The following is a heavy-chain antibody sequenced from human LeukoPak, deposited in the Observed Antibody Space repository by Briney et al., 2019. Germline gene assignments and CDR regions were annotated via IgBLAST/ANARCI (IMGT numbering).Heavy chain of an antibody. CDR1: GGSFSGYY. J-gene: IGHJ4*02. D-gene: IGHD3-16*01. CDR3: ARERIMITFGGVIRPYYFDY. Sequence: SETLSLTCAVYGGSFSGYYWSWIRQPPGKGLEWIGEINHSGSTNYNPSLKSRVTISVDTSKNQFSLKLSSVTAADTAVYYCARERIMITFGGVIRPYYFDYWGQGTLVTVSS. CDR2: INHSGST. V-gene: IGHV4-34*01.